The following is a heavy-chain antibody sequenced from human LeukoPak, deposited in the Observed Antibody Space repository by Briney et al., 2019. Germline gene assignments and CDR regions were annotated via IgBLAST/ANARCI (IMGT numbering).Heavy chain of an antibody. CDR3: AKAFTHSSSWRVPRGY. J-gene: IGHJ4*02. CDR2: ISGSGGST. CDR1: GFTFSSYA. Sequence: GGSLRLSCAASGFTFSSYAMSWVRQAPGKGLEWVSAISGSGGSTYYADSVKGRFTISRDNSKNTLYLQMNSLRAEDTAVYYCAKAFTHSSSWRVPRGYWGQGTLVTVSS. D-gene: IGHD6-13*01. V-gene: IGHV3-23*01.